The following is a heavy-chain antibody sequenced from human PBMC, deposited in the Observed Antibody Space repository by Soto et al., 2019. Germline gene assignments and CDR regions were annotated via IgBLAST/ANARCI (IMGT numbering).Heavy chain of an antibody. V-gene: IGHV5-51*01. J-gene: IGHJ6*03. Sequence: GESLKISCKGSGYSFTSYWIGWVRQMPGKGLEWMGIIYPGDSDTRYSPSFQGQVTISADKSISTAYLQWSSLKASDTAMYYCARADYTYYYYYYMDVWGKGTTVTVSS. CDR3: ARADYTYYYYYYMDV. D-gene: IGHD4-4*01. CDR2: IYPGDSDT. CDR1: GYSFTSYW.